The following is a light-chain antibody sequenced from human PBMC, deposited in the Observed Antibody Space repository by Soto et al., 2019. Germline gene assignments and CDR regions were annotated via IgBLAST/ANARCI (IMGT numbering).Light chain of an antibody. CDR1: SSDVGGYKY. V-gene: IGLV2-14*01. CDR3: TSYTSSSPCV. CDR2: EVS. J-gene: IGLJ1*01. Sequence: QSALTQPASVSGSPGQSITISCTGTSSDVGGYKYVSWYQQYPGKAPKLMMYEVSNRPSGVSNRFSGSKSGNTASLTISGLQAEDEADYYCTSYTSSSPCVFXTGTNGTVL.